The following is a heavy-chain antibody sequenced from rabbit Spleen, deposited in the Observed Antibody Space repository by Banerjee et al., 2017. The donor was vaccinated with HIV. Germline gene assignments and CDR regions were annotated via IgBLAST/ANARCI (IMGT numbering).Heavy chain of an antibody. CDR1: GFDFSSYY. V-gene: IGHV1S7*01. D-gene: IGHD8-1*01. J-gene: IGHJ6*01. CDR3: ARDTGTSFSSYGMDL. CDR2: IDPVFGST. Sequence: QLKESGGGLVQPGGSLKLSCKASGFDFSSYYMSWVRQAPGKGLEWIGYIDPVFGSTYYASWVTGRFTISNHNAQNTLYLQLNSLTAADTATYFCARDTGTSFSSYGMDLWGPGTLVTVS.